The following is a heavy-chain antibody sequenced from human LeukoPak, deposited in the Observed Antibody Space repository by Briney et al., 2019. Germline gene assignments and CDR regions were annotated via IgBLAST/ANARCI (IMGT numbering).Heavy chain of an antibody. CDR3: ARDVYSSGWYSSYYFDY. Sequence: GGSLRLSCAASGFTFSKCAMSWVRQAPGKGLEWVSGISGSGSTTYYTDSVKGRFTISRDNSKNTLYLQMNSLRAEDTAVYYCARDVYSSGWYSSYYFDYWGQGTLVTVSS. D-gene: IGHD6-19*01. J-gene: IGHJ4*02. CDR2: ISGSGSTT. CDR1: GFTFSKCA. V-gene: IGHV3-23*01.